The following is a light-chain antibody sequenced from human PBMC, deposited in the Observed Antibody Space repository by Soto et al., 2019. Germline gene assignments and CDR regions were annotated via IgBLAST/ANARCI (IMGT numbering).Light chain of an antibody. CDR2: LNTDDSH. CDR3: QTWGTGIVV. Sequence: QPVLTQSPSASASLGASVKLTCTLSSGHSNYAIAWHQQLPEKGPRYLMKLNTDDSHTKGDGIPDRFSGSSSGAERYLTISSLQSEDEADYYCQTWGTGIVVFGGGTKVTVL. J-gene: IGLJ2*01. V-gene: IGLV4-69*01. CDR1: SGHSNYA.